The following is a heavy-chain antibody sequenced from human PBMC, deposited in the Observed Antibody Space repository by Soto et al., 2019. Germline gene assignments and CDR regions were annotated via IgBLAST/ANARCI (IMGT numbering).Heavy chain of an antibody. D-gene: IGHD3-22*01. CDR1: GGTFSSYA. V-gene: IGHV1-69*01. CDR3: ACPRSRYDRSGYYYSY. Sequence: QVQLVQSGAEVKKPGSSVKVSCKASGGTFSSYAISWVRQAPGQGPEWMGGIIPIFGTANYAQKFQGKVTITADESKSTAYMELSSLRSEDTAVYYCACPRSRYDRSGYYYSYWGQGTLVTVSS. J-gene: IGHJ4*02. CDR2: IIPIFGTA.